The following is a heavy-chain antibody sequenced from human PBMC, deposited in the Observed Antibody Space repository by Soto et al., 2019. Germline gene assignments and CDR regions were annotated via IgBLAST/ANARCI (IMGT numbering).Heavy chain of an antibody. Sequence: QLQLQESGPGLVKPSETLSLTCSVSGDSINSDNYYWGWIRQPPGKGLEWVGSIYYRGNNYYNPSLKTRVTISLDKSKSQFSLKLNSVPAADSAVYFCARLEGLATISYYFDYWGQGTLVTASS. CDR3: ARLEGLATISYYFDY. V-gene: IGHV4-39*01. CDR1: GDSINSDNYY. CDR2: IYYRGNN. J-gene: IGHJ4*02. D-gene: IGHD3-9*01.